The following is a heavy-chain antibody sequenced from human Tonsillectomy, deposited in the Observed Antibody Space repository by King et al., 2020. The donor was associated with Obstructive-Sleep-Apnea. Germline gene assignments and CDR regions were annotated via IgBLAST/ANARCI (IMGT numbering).Heavy chain of an antibody. CDR1: GFTFSNAW. CDR2: IKSKTDGGTT. V-gene: IGHV3-15*01. CDR3: TTSGSSTMHDAFDI. J-gene: IGHJ3*02. Sequence: VQLVESGGGLVKPGGSLRLSCAASGFTFSNAWMSWVRQAPGKGLEWCGRIKSKTDGGTTDYAAPGKGRFTISREDPKNTLYLQMNSLKTEDTAVDYCTTSGSSTMHDAFDIWGQGTMVTVSS. D-gene: IGHD1-26*01.